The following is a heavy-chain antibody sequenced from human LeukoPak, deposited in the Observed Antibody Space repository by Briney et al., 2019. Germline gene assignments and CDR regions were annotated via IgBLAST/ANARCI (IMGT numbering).Heavy chain of an antibody. J-gene: IGHJ4*02. Sequence: SVKVSCKASGGTFSSYAISWVRQAPGQGLEWMGRIIPILGIANYAQKFQGRVTITADKSTSTAYMELSSLRSEDTAVYYCAREDSFGYSYGCLPYWGQGTLVTVSS. D-gene: IGHD5-18*01. CDR1: GGTFSSYA. CDR3: AREDSFGYSYGCLPY. CDR2: IIPILGIA. V-gene: IGHV1-69*04.